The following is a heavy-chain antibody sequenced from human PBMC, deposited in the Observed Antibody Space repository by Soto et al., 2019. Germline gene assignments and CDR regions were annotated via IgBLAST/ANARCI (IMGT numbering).Heavy chain of an antibody. CDR2: IKSKTDGGTT. CDR1: GFTFSNAW. Sequence: EVQLVESGGGLVKPGGSLRLSCAASGFTFSNAWINWVRQAPGKGLEWVGRIKSKTDGGTTDFAAPVKGRFAISRDDSKNMVYLQMTSLKTEDTAVYYCTTESYITIVIIRFDSWGHGTLVTVSS. V-gene: IGHV3-15*07. CDR3: TTESYITIVIIRFDS. J-gene: IGHJ4*01. D-gene: IGHD3-16*02.